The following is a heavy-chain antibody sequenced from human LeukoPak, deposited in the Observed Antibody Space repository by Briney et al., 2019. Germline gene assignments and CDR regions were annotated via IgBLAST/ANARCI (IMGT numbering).Heavy chain of an antibody. CDR3: AKGGSYAPLGY. V-gene: IGHV3-23*01. J-gene: IGHJ4*02. CDR2: ISDSGGDS. D-gene: IGHD1-26*01. Sequence: GGSLRLSCTASGFTISSSAMTWVRQAPGKGLEWVSAISDSGGDSIYTDSVKDRFTISRDNSKNTLYLQMNSLRAEDTALYYCAKGGSYAPLGYWGQGTLVTVSS. CDR1: GFTISSSA.